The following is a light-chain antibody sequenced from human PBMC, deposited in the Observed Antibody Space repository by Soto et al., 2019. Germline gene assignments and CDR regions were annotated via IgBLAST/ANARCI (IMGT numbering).Light chain of an antibody. CDR2: EVS. CDR3: NSYTSSSLYV. V-gene: IGLV2-14*01. Sequence: QAVVTQPASVSGSPGQSITISCTGTSSDVGGYNYVSWYQQHPGKAPKLMIYEVSDRPSGVSNRFSGSKSGNTASLTISGLQAEDEADYYCNSYTSSSLYVFGTGTKVTVL. CDR1: SSDVGGYNY. J-gene: IGLJ1*01.